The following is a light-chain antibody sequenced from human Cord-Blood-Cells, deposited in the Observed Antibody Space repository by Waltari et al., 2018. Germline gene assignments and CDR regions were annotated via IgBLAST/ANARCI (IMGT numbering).Light chain of an antibody. Sequence: QSALTQPASVSGSPGQAITIPCTGTSSDVGGYNYVSWYQQHPGKAPKIMIYDVRNRPSGVSNRFSCSRSGNTAFLTISGLQAEDEADYYCSSYTSSSTWVFGGGTKLTVL. CDR1: SSDVGGYNY. CDR3: SSYTSSSTWV. V-gene: IGLV2-14*03. CDR2: DVR. J-gene: IGLJ3*02.